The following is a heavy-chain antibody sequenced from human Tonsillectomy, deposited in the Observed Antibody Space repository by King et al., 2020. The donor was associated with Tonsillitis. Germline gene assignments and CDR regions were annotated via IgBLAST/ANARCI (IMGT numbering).Heavy chain of an antibody. CDR3: AGSVYDFWSGGRFDP. J-gene: IGHJ5*02. CDR2: ISTSGSYV. D-gene: IGHD3-3*01. CDR1: GFTFSSYS. V-gene: IGHV3-21*01. Sequence: VQLVESGGGLVKPGGSLRLSCAASGFTFSSYSMNWVRQAPGKGLEWVSSISTSGSYVYYADSVKGRFTISRDNAKNSLYLQMNSLRAEDTAVYYCAGSVYDFWSGGRFDPWGQGTLVTVSS.